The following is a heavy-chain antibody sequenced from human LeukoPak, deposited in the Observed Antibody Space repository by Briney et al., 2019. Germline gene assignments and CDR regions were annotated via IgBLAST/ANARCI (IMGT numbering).Heavy chain of an antibody. D-gene: IGHD3-10*01. Sequence: GRSLRLSCAASGFTFSSYAMHWVRQAPGKGLEWVAVISYDGSNKYYADSVKGRFTISRDNSRNTLYLQMSSLRAEDTAVYYCARDPIGYLSNNWFDPWGQGTLVTVSS. CDR1: GFTFSSYA. CDR2: ISYDGSNK. CDR3: ARDPIGYLSNNWFDP. J-gene: IGHJ5*02. V-gene: IGHV3-30-3*01.